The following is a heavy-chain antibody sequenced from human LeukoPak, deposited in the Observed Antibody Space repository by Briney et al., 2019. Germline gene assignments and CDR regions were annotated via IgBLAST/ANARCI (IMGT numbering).Heavy chain of an antibody. V-gene: IGHV3-23*01. J-gene: IGHJ4*02. CDR3: AIMHGYYDGSGYWVQ. D-gene: IGHD3-22*01. Sequence: GGSLRLSCAASGFTFGSYAMSWVRQAPGKGLEWVSFISPSGDRTSNADSVGGRFIISRDNPRNTLYLQMNSLRDEDTAAYYCAIMHGYYDGSGYWVQWGQGTLVTVSS. CDR2: ISPSGDRT. CDR1: GFTFGSYA.